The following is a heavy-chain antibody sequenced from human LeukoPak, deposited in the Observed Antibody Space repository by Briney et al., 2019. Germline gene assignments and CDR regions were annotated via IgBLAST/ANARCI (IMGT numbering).Heavy chain of an antibody. CDR1: GYSISSGYY. CDR3: ARDGSGWYFHY. CDR2: TYHSGST. D-gene: IGHD6-19*01. Sequence: SETLSLTCSVSGYSISSGYYWGWIRQSPGKGLEWIGSTYHSGSTYYNPSLKSRVIISVDTSKNQFSLKLTSVTAADTAVYYCARDGSGWYFHYWGQGTLVTVSS. J-gene: IGHJ4*02. V-gene: IGHV4-38-2*02.